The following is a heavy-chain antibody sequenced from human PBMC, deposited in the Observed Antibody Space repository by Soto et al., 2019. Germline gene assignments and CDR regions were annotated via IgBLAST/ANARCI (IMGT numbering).Heavy chain of an antibody. CDR2: IDPSDSYT. CDR3: ARNYYYGSGSYIYYYGMDV. Sequence: GESLKISCKGSGYSFTSYWISWVRQMPGKGLEWMGRIDPSDSYTNYSPSFQGHVTISADKSISTAHLQWSSLKASDTAMYYCARNYYYGSGSYIYYYGMDVWGQGTTVTVSS. J-gene: IGHJ6*02. CDR1: GYSFTSYW. V-gene: IGHV5-10-1*01. D-gene: IGHD3-10*01.